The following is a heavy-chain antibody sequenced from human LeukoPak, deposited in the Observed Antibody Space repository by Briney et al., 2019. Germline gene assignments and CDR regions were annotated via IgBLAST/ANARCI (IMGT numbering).Heavy chain of an antibody. V-gene: IGHV1-2*02. Sequence: ASVKVSCKASGYTFTGYYMHWVRQAPGQGLEWMGWVNPNSGGTNFAQKVQGRVTMTRDTSISTAYMELSRLRSDDTAVYFCARDREYRSSSYPLDYWGQGTLVTVSS. CDR1: GYTFTGYY. CDR3: ARDREYRSSSYPLDY. D-gene: IGHD6-6*01. CDR2: VNPNSGGT. J-gene: IGHJ4*02.